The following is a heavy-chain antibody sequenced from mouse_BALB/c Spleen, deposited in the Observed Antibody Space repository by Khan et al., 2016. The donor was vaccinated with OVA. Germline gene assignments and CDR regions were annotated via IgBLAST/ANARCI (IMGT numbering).Heavy chain of an antibody. V-gene: IGHV1-18*01. CDR2: INPKNGGT. CDR1: GYTFPEYT. Sequence: VQLKQSGPELVKPGASVKISCKTSGYTFPEYTVHWVKQSLGKSLDWIGVINPKNGGTAYNQKFKGKATFAVDKSSSTAYMEFRNLTSEDSAVYYCARDARRYWGQGTSVTVAS. CDR3: ARDARRY. J-gene: IGHJ4*01.